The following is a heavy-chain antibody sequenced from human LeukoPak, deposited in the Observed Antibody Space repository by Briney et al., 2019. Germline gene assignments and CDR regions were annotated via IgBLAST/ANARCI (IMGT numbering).Heavy chain of an antibody. CDR1: GFAFSTNW. V-gene: IGHV3-74*01. CDR3: AKYPQMGLGIAAREGYFDY. J-gene: IGHJ4*02. Sequence: SGGSLRLSCAASGFAFSTNWMHWVRQAPGKGLVWVSHISADARTITYADSVKGRFTISRDNSKNTLYLQMNSLRAEDTAVYYCAKYPQMGLGIAAREGYFDYWGQGTLVTVSS. D-gene: IGHD6-13*01. CDR2: ISADARTI.